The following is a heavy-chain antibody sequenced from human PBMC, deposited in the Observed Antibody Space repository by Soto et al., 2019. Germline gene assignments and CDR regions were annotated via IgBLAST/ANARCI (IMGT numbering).Heavy chain of an antibody. CDR2: ISSSSSTI. Sequence: TGGSLRLSCAASGFTFSSYSMNWVRQAPGKGLEWVSYISSSSSTIYYADSVKGRFTISRDNAKNSLYLQMNSLRDEDTAVYYCARSSGYDQIYGMDVWGQGTTVTVSS. D-gene: IGHD5-12*01. J-gene: IGHJ6*02. CDR3: ARSSGYDQIYGMDV. V-gene: IGHV3-48*02. CDR1: GFTFSSYS.